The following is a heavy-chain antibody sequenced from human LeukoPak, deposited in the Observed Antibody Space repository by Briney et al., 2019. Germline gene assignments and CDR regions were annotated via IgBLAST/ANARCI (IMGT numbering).Heavy chain of an antibody. CDR2: IYHSGST. Sequence: SETLSLTCTVSGYSISSSYYWGWIRQPPGKGLEWIGSIYHSGSTYYNPSLKSRVTISVDTSKNQFSLKLNSVTAADTAVYYCARGFRGPNFDYWGQGTLVTVSS. J-gene: IGHJ4*02. CDR1: GYSISSSYY. V-gene: IGHV4-38-2*02. D-gene: IGHD3-10*01. CDR3: ARGFRGPNFDY.